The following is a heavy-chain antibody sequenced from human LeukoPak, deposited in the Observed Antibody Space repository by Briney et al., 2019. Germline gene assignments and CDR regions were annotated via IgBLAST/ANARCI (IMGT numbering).Heavy chain of an antibody. CDR3: ARWASYGRSGDY. CDR1: GFTFSSYS. Sequence: GGSLRLSCAASGFTFSSYSMNWVRQAPGKGLEWVSSISSSSSYIYYADSVKGRFTISRDNAKNSLYLQMNSLRAEDTAVYYCARWASYGRSGDYWGQGTLVTVSS. D-gene: IGHD5-18*01. CDR2: ISSSSSYI. J-gene: IGHJ4*02. V-gene: IGHV3-21*01.